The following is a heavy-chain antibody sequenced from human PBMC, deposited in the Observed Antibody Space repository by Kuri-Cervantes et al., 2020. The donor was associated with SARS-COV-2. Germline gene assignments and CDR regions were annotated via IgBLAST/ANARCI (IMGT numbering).Heavy chain of an antibody. CDR1: GFTFSSYA. D-gene: IGHD6-19*01. Sequence: GESLKISCAASGFTFSSYAMSWVRQAPGKGLEWVSAISGSGGSKYYADSVKGRFTISRDNSKNTLYLQMNSLRAADKAVYYCAKALSSGPPNYYYGMDVWGQGTTVTVSS. CDR3: AKALSSGPPNYYYGMDV. J-gene: IGHJ6*02. V-gene: IGHV3-23*01. CDR2: ISGSGGSK.